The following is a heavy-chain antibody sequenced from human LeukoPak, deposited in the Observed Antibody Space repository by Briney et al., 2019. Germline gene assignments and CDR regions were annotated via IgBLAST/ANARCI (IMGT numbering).Heavy chain of an antibody. D-gene: IGHD3-22*01. V-gene: IGHV3-7*01. CDR1: GFTFSSYW. CDR2: IKQDGSEK. Sequence: GGSLRLSCAASGFTFSSYWMSWVRQAAGKGLEWVANIKQDGSEKYYVDSVKGRFTISRDNAKNSLYLQMNSLRAEDTAVYYCARDGYDSSGYPLDYWGQGTLVTVSS. J-gene: IGHJ4*02. CDR3: ARDGYDSSGYPLDY.